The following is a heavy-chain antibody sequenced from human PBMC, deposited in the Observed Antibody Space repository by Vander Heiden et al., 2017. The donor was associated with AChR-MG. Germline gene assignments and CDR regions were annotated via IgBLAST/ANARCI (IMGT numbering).Heavy chain of an antibody. CDR2: IYHSGST. CDR1: GGSISSGGYS. D-gene: IGHD3-22*01. J-gene: IGHJ3*02. V-gene: IGHV4-30-2*01. CDR3: ARGYSAPGQEVDSSGYYIDAFDI. Sequence: QLQLQESGSGLVKPSQTLSLTCAVSGGSISSGGYSWSWIRQPPGKGLEWIGYIYHSGSTYYNPSLKSRVTISVDRSKNQFSLKLSSVTAADTAVYYCARGYSAPGQEVDSSGYYIDAFDIWGQGTMVTVSS.